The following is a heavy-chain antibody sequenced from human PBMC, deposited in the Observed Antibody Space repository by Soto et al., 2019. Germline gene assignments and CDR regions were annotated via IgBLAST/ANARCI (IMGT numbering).Heavy chain of an antibody. CDR1: GYTFISYG. CDR2: INAFNGNT. CDR3: ARDPVAGTYFDY. J-gene: IGHJ4*02. V-gene: IGHV1-18*01. D-gene: IGHD6-19*01. Sequence: QVQLVQSGAEVKKPGASVKVSCKASGYTFISYGISWVRQAPGQGLEWMGWINAFNGNTNYAQRLXGXXTMTRDTPTSTADMELRSLRSGDTAVYYCARDPVAGTYFDYWGQGTLVTVSS.